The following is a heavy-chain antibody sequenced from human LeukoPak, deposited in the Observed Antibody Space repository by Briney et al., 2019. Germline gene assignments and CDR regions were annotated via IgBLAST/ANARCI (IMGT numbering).Heavy chain of an antibody. CDR2: IYYSGST. V-gene: IGHV4-30-4*08. J-gene: IGHJ3*02. D-gene: IGHD4-11*01. CDR1: GGSISSGDYY. Sequence: PSETLSLTCTVSGGSISSGDYYWSWIRQPPGKGLEWIGYIYYSGSTYYNPSLKSRGTISVDTSKNQFSLKLSSVTAADTAVYYCARASTVKLRLDAFDIWGQGTMVTVSS. CDR3: ARASTVKLRLDAFDI.